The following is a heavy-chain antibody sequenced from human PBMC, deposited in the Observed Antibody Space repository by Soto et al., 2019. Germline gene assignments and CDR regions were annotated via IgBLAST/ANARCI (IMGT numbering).Heavy chain of an antibody. CDR1: GASISSGNYY. J-gene: IGHJ5*02. D-gene: IGHD1-1*01. V-gene: IGHV4-61*02. CDR2: IYATGTT. CDR3: VRDGTKTLRDWFDP. Sequence: QVQLQESGPGLVKPSQTLSLTCSVSGASISSGNYYWSWIRKSAGKGLEWIGRIYATGTTDYNPSLKSRVMMSVDTSKKQFSLKLRSVTAADTAVYYCVRDGTKTLRDWFDPWGQGISVTVSS.